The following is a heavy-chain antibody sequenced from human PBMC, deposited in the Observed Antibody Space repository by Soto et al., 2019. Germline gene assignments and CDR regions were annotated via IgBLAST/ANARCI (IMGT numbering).Heavy chain of an antibody. J-gene: IGHJ1*01. CDR2: ISAYNGNT. D-gene: IGHD1-1*01. V-gene: IGHV1-18*04. CDR3: ARDPGRTGTKSYFKH. CDR1: GYTFTSYG. Sequence: ASVKVSCKASGYTFTSYGISWVLQAPGQGLEWMGWISAYNGNTNYAQKLQGRVTMTTDTSTSTAYMELRSLRSDDTAVYYCARDPGRTGTKSYFKHWGQANLVTAFS.